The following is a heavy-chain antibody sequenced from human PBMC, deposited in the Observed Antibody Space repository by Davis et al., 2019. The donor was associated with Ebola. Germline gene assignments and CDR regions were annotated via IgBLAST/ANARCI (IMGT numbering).Heavy chain of an antibody. CDR3: ARVQTGYYFDSSDSPSWFAP. V-gene: IGHV1-69*13. CDR2: LIPMFRSP. Sequence: SVKVSCKASGGTFTSFAFGWVRQAPGQGLEWMGGLIPMFRSPNYAQKFQDRVTITADESTRTVYLELSSLRSEDTAVYYCARVQTGYYFDSSDSPSWFAPWGQGTLVTVSS. CDR1: GGTFTSFA. D-gene: IGHD3-22*01. J-gene: IGHJ5*02.